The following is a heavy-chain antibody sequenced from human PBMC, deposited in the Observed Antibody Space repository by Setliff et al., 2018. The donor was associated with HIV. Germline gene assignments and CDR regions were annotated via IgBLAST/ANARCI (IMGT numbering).Heavy chain of an antibody. D-gene: IGHD3-3*01. CDR1: GYTFTGHY. V-gene: IGHV1-2*02. J-gene: IGHJ6*03. CDR3: AKDHGPPDSYFWIETLYMDV. Sequence: ASVKVSCKASGYTFTGHYMHWVRQAPGQGLEWMRWINTNNGASNYAQRFQGRVTMTRDTSISTAYMELSTLRSDDTAVYSCAKDHGPPDSYFWIETLYMDVWGKGTTVTVSS. CDR2: INTNNGAS.